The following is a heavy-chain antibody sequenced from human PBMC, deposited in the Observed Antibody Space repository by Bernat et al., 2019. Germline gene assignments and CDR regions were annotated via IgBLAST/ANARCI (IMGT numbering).Heavy chain of an antibody. D-gene: IGHD1-26*01. V-gene: IGHV3-15*07. CDR1: GFTFSNAW. Sequence: EVQLVESGGGLVKPGGSLRLSCAASGFTFSNAWMNWVRQAPGKGLEWVGRITSKTDGGTTDYAAPAKGRFTISRDDSKNTLYLQMNSLKTEDTAVYYCTTGELLFGMDVWGQGTTVTVSS. CDR2: ITSKTDGGTT. CDR3: TTGELLFGMDV. J-gene: IGHJ6*02.